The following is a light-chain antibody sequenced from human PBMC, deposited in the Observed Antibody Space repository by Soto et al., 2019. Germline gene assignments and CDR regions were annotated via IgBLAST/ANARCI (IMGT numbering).Light chain of an antibody. CDR2: NVS. Sequence: QSALTQPDSVSGSPGQSVAISCTAASSGIGNYNYVSWYQQRPGKVPKLIIHNVSDRPSGVSDRFSGSKSGNTASLTISGLQAEDEADYYCSSYTSTSTDVFGSGTKVTVL. V-gene: IGLV2-14*03. J-gene: IGLJ1*01. CDR3: SSYTSTSTDV. CDR1: SSGIGNYNY.